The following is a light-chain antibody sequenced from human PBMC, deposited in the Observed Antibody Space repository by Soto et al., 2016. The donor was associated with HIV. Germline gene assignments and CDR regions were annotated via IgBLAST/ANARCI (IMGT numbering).Light chain of an antibody. CDR3: QVWDASTDLVV. J-gene: IGLJ2*01. Sequence: SYELTQPPSLSVAPRKTARITCGGNNVGSKSVHWYQQKTGQAPVLVVYDDSDRPSGIPERFSGSNSGNTATLSISRVEAGDEADYYCQVWDASTDLVVFGGGTKLTVL. V-gene: IGLV3-21*03. CDR2: DDS. CDR1: NVGSKS.